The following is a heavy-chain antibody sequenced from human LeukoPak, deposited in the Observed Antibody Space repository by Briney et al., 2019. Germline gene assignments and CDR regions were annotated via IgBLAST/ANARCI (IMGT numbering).Heavy chain of an antibody. V-gene: IGHV3-30*18. Sequence: AGGSLRLSCAASGFTFRNYVIHWVRQAPGKGLEWVAVTSSDLSVKLYADSVKGRFTISRDNSKNTLYLQMNSLRAEDTAVYYCAKSSDWVTHPRFYYYGMDVWGQGTTVTVSS. D-gene: IGHD2-21*02. CDR3: AKSSDWVTHPRFYYYGMDV. CDR2: TSSDLSVK. CDR1: GFTFRNYV. J-gene: IGHJ6*02.